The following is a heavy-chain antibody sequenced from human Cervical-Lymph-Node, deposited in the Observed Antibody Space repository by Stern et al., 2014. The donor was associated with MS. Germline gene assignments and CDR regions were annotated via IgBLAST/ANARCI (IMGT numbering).Heavy chain of an antibody. CDR2: IYPGDSDT. CDR1: GYSFATYW. D-gene: IGHD5-18*01. Sequence: EVQLVESGAEVKKPGESLKISCKGSGYSFATYWIGWVRQMPGKGLEWMGIIYPGDSDTRYSPYFQGQAPISADKSIRNAYLHWSSLKASDTAMYYCARPGDDTAKYGLDVWGQGTTVTVSS. V-gene: IGHV5-51*03. J-gene: IGHJ6*02. CDR3: ARPGDDTAKYGLDV.